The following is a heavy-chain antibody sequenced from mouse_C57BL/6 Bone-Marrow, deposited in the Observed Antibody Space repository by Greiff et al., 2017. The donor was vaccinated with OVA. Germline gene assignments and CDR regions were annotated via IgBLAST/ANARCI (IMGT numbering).Heavy chain of an antibody. Sequence: VQLQQSGPVLVKPGASVKLSCKASGYTFTDYYMNWVKQSHGKSLEWIGVINPYNGGTSYNQKFKGKATLTVDKSSSTAYMELNSLTSEDSAVYYCARLIYYGNFYFDYWGQGTTLTVSS. CDR1: GYTFTDYY. CDR3: ARLIYYGNFYFDY. J-gene: IGHJ2*01. D-gene: IGHD2-1*01. CDR2: INPYNGGT. V-gene: IGHV1-19*01.